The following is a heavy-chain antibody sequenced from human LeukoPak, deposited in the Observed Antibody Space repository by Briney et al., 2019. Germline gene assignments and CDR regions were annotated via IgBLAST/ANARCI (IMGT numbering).Heavy chain of an antibody. V-gene: IGHV4-34*01. CDR2: INHSGST. Sequence: KSSETLSLTCAVYGGSFSGYYWGWIRQPPRKGLEWIGEINHSGSTNYNPSLKSRVTISVDTSKNQFSLKLSSVTAADTAVYYCARRLRYFDWVHFDYWGQGTLVTVSS. D-gene: IGHD3-9*01. J-gene: IGHJ4*02. CDR3: ARRLRYFDWVHFDY. CDR1: GGSFSGYY.